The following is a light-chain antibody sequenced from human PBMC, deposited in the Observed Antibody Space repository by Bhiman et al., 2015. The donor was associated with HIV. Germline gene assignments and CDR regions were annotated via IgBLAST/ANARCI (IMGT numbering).Light chain of an antibody. J-gene: IGLJ1*01. CDR1: SSNIGNNY. CDR3: GTWDSSLSAGEV. Sequence: QSVLTQPPSVSATPGQRVTVSCSGSSSNIGNNYVSWYQQLPGAAPKLLIYDTDKRPSGIPDRFSGSKSGTSATLGITGLQTGDEADYYCGTWDSSLSAGEVFGTGTKVTVL. V-gene: IGLV1-51*01. CDR2: DTD.